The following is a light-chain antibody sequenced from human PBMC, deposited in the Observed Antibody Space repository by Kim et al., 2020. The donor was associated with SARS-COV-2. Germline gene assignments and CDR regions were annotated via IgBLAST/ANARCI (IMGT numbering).Light chain of an antibody. V-gene: IGKV1-12*01. Sequence: ASVGDRVTITWRASQNINSYLAWYQQKPGKAPKMLIYFASSLQTGVPSRFSGSGSGTDFTLTISSLQPEDCATYYCQQGKSFPLTFGGGTKVDIK. CDR1: QNINSY. CDR3: QQGKSFPLT. J-gene: IGKJ4*01. CDR2: FAS.